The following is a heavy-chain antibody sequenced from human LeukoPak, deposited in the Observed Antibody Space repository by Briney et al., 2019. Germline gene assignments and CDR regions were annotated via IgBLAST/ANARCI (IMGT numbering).Heavy chain of an antibody. CDR3: ATGRSCTTCYLPDY. Sequence: GGSLRLSCAASGFPVINSYVSWVRQAPGKGLEWVANINQDGGEKYYVDSVKGRFTISRDNAKNSLYLQMNSLRAEDTAVYHCATGRSCTTCYLPDYWGQGTLVTVSS. J-gene: IGHJ4*02. D-gene: IGHD2-2*01. CDR2: INQDGGEK. CDR1: GFPVINSY. V-gene: IGHV3-7*01.